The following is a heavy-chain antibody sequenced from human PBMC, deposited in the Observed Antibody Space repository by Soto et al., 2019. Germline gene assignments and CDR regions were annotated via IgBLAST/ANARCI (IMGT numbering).Heavy chain of an antibody. Sequence: SETLSLTCTVSGDSITSGGYYWSWLRQPPGKGLEWIGYIYHSGGASYNPSLRGRAVISIGTSKNQFSLRLNAVTAAGTATYYCARDYYGAGSQYYYYGMEVWGQGTTVTVSS. D-gene: IGHD3-10*01. CDR2: IYHSGGA. CDR3: ARDYYGAGSQYYYYGMEV. V-gene: IGHV4-31*03. CDR1: GDSITSGGYY. J-gene: IGHJ6*02.